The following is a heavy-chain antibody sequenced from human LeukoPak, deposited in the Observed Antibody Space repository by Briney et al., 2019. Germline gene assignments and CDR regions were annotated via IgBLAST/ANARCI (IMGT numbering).Heavy chain of an antibody. CDR2: IIPIFGTA. CDR3: ARCNNDFWSGYYIDY. D-gene: IGHD3-3*01. CDR1: GGTFSSYA. V-gene: IGHV1-69*05. Sequence: VASVKVSCKASGGTFSSYAISWVRQAPGQGLEWMGGIIPIFGTANYAQKFQGRVTITTDESTSTAYMELSSLRSEDTAVYYCARCNNDFWSGYYIDYWGQGTLVTVSS. J-gene: IGHJ4*02.